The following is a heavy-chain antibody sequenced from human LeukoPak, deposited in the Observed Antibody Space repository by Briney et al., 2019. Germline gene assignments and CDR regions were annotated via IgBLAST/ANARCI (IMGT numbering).Heavy chain of an antibody. CDR1: GGSVSNYY. V-gene: IGHV4-59*02. CDR3: ARGQDAYFDY. Sequence: PSETLSLTCTVSGGSVSNYYWSWIRQSPGKGLEWIGYIYYTETSYNPSLKSRVTISADTSKNQFSLKLYSVTAADTAVYYCARGQDAYFDYWGQGTLVTVSS. J-gene: IGHJ4*02. CDR2: IYYTET.